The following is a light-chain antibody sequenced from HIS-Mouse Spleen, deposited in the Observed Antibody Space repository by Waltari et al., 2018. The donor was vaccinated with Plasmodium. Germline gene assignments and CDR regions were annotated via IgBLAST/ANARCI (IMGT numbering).Light chain of an antibody. J-gene: IGLJ2*01. CDR3: SSYAGSNNLV. Sequence: QSALTQPPSASGSPGQSVTISCTGTRRDVGGYNYVSWYQQHPGKAPNLMIYEISKRPSGVPDRFSGSKSGNTASLTVSGLQAEDEADYYCSSYAGSNNLVFGGGTKLTVL. CDR1: RRDVGGYNY. V-gene: IGLV2-8*01. CDR2: EIS.